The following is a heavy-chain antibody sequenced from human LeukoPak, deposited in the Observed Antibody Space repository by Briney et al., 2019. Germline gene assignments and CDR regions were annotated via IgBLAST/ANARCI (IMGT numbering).Heavy chain of an antibody. CDR2: ISYDGSNK. V-gene: IGHV3-30*01. Sequence: PGRSLRLSCAASGFTFSSYAMHWVRQAPGKGLEWVAVISYDGSNKYYADSVKGRFTISRDNSKNTLYLQMNSLRTEDTAVYYCARDAGRFGELLGWFDPWGQGTLVTVSS. J-gene: IGHJ5*02. D-gene: IGHD3-10*01. CDR3: ARDAGRFGELLGWFDP. CDR1: GFTFSSYA.